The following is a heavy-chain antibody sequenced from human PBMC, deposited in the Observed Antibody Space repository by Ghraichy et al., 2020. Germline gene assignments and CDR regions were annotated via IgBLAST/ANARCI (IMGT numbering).Heavy chain of an antibody. Sequence: ETLSLTCAASGFTFSTFWMSWVRQAPGKGLEWVANIKEDGSEKFYVDSVKGRFTISRDNAKNSVNLQMTSLRDEDTAVYYCGRGRGLGVWGQGTTVIVSS. CDR3: GRGRGLGV. J-gene: IGHJ6*02. D-gene: IGHD3-10*01. CDR2: IKEDGSEK. V-gene: IGHV3-7*03. CDR1: GFTFSTFW.